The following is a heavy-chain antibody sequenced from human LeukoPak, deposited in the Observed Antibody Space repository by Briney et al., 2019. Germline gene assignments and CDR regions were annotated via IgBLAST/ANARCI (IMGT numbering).Heavy chain of an antibody. CDR2: INTEGRST. V-gene: IGHV3-74*01. D-gene: IGHD3-16*01. CDR1: GFTFSDYW. CDR3: GRDESVFGTTTFDF. J-gene: IGHJ4*02. Sequence: HPGGCLRLSCAASGFTFSDYWMHWGRQVPGKGLGWVSRINTEGRSTIYADSVKGRLTISRDNAKNTLYLQMNSLRGEDTGVYYCGRDESVFGTTTFDFWGQGTLVTVSS.